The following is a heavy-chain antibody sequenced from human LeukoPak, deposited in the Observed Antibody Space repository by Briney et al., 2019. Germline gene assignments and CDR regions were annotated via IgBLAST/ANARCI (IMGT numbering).Heavy chain of an antibody. CDR1: GFTFSTYG. D-gene: IGHD3-16*01. CDR2: IEYEGGNNK. Sequence: PGRSLCLSCVASGFTFSTYGMHWVRQAPGEGLEWVAFIEYEGGNNKYYADCVKGRFTISRDNSKYTLYLQMTSLRAEDTAVYYCARDGGLNWFDPWGQGTLVTVSS. V-gene: IGHV3-33*05. J-gene: IGHJ5*02. CDR3: ARDGGLNWFDP.